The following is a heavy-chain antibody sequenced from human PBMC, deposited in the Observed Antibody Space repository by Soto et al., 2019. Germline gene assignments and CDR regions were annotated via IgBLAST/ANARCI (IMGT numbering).Heavy chain of an antibody. CDR3: ARVIVPAAKMNPWGHGEYYFDY. V-gene: IGHV4-30-4*01. CDR2: IYYSGST. J-gene: IGHJ4*02. Sequence: SETLSLTCTVSGGSISSGDYYWRWIRQPPGKGLEWIGDIYYSGSTYYNPSLKSRVTISVDTSKNQFSLKLSSVTAADTAVYYCARVIVPAAKMNPWGHGEYYFDYWGQGTLVTVSS. D-gene: IGHD2-2*01. CDR1: GGSISSGDYY.